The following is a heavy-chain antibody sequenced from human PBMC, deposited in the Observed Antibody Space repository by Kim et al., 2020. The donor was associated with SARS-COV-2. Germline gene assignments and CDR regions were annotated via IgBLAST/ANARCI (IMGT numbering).Heavy chain of an antibody. CDR3: ASEIRPNDY. D-gene: IGHD1-1*01. V-gene: IGHV3-23*05. J-gene: IGHJ4*02. CDR1: GFTFTNHG. Sequence: GGSLRLPCTASGFTFTNHGMTWVRQAPGKGLEWVSAIYINGATKYAASVKGRFTISRDNSKNTLYLQMNSLRVEDTAVYYCASEIRPNDYWGQGTLVTVSS. CDR2: IYINGAT.